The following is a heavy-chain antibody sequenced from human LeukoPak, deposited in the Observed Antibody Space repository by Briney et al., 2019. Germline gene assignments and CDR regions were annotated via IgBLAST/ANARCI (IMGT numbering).Heavy chain of an antibody. Sequence: GGSLRLSCAASGFTFSRYAMHWVRQAPGKGLEYVSAISSNGGSTYYANSVKGRFTISRDNSKNTLYLQMGSLRAEDMAVYYCAQAGYMDVWGKGTTVTISS. CDR3: AQAGYMDV. CDR1: GFTFSRYA. CDR2: ISSNGGST. V-gene: IGHV3-64*01. J-gene: IGHJ6*03. D-gene: IGHD3-10*01.